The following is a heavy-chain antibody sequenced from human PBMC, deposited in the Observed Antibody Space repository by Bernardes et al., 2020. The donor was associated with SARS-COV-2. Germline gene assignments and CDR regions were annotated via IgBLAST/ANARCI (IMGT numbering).Heavy chain of an antibody. Sequence: ASVKVSCKVSGYTLTELSMHWVRQAPGKGLEWMGGFDPEDGETIFAQKFQGRVTMTEDTSTDTAYMELSSLRSEDTAVYCCATDQRYYDILTGRTYYYGMDVWGQGTTVTVSS. CDR1: GYTLTELS. CDR3: ATDQRYYDILTGRTYYYGMDV. V-gene: IGHV1-24*01. CDR2: FDPEDGET. J-gene: IGHJ6*02. D-gene: IGHD3-9*01.